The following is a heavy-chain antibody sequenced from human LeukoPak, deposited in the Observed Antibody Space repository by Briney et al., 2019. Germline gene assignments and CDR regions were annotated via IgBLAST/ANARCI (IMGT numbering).Heavy chain of an antibody. Sequence: PSETLSLTCTVSGGSISSYYWSWIRQPPGKGLEWIGYIYYSGSTNYNPSLKSRVTISVDTSKNQFSLELSSVTAADTAVYYCARDHPLRYCSGGSCPPDYYGMDVWGQGTTVTVSS. V-gene: IGHV4-59*01. D-gene: IGHD2-15*01. CDR2: IYYSGST. CDR3: ARDHPLRYCSGGSCPPDYYGMDV. J-gene: IGHJ6*02. CDR1: GGSISSYY.